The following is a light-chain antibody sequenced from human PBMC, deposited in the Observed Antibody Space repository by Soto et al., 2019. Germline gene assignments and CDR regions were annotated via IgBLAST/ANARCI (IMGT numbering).Light chain of an antibody. J-gene: IGKJ2*01. CDR1: QSVSSSY. CDR3: QQYGSSPYT. Sequence: EIVLTQSPGTLSLSPGERATLSCRASQSVSSSYLAWYQQKPGHAPRLLIYCESSGATGIPDGFSGSGSGTDFTLTISRLEPEDFAVYYCQQYGSSPYTFGQGTKLEIK. CDR2: CES. V-gene: IGKV3-20*01.